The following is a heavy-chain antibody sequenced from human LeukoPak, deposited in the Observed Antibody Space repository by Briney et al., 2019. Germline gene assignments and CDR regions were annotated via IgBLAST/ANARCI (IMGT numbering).Heavy chain of an antibody. D-gene: IGHD4-17*01. CDR3: VTASGDI. CDR1: GFTLSDYR. Sequence: GGSLRLSCAACGFTLSDYRLNWVRQTPEKGLEWVAIIKQDGSGKFYVDSVKGRFIISRDNAKNSLCLQMNSVRAEDTGVCYCVTASGDIWCQGPLVTVSS. J-gene: IGHJ4*02. V-gene: IGHV3-7*01. CDR2: IKQDGSGK.